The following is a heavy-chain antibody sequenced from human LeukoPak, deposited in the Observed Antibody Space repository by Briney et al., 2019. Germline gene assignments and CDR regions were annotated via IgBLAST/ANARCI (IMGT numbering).Heavy chain of an antibody. Sequence: SETLSLTCTVPGGSISSYFWSWFRQPPGKGLEWIGYISYSGSTNYNPSLKSRITISLDTSKNQFSLKLSSVTAADTAVYYCARAEPSLNYYDSSGYPDYWGQGTLVTVSS. CDR2: ISYSGST. V-gene: IGHV4-59*08. CDR1: GGSISSYF. J-gene: IGHJ4*02. D-gene: IGHD3-22*01. CDR3: ARAEPSLNYYDSSGYPDY.